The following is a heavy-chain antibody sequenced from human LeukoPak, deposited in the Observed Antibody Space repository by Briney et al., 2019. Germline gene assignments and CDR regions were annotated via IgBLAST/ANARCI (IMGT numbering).Heavy chain of an antibody. CDR1: GYTFTGYY. Sequence: VSVKVSCKASGYTFTGYYMHWVRQAPGQGLEWMGWINPNSGGTNYAQEFQGRVTMTRDTSISTAYMELSRLRSDDTAVYYCARSRDFDSSGHFDYWGQGTLVTVSS. D-gene: IGHD3-22*01. CDR3: ARSRDFDSSGHFDY. J-gene: IGHJ4*02. CDR2: INPNSGGT. V-gene: IGHV1-2*02.